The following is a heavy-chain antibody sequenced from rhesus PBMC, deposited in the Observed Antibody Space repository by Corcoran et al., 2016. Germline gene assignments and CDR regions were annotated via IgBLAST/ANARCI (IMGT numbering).Heavy chain of an antibody. CDR2: ISNGGVNA. Sequence: EVQLVESGDGLAKPGESLRLSCAASGFTFSDYYMHWGRQASGKGLEWVSRISNGGVNAWYADSVKGRFTISRDNAKNTLYLQMNSLRSEDTAVYYCARGRYCTSSSCFASVGYWGQGVLVTVSS. D-gene: IGHD2-2*01. J-gene: IGHJ4*01. V-gene: IGHV3-59*01. CDR3: ARGRYCTSSSCFASVGY. CDR1: GFTFSDYY.